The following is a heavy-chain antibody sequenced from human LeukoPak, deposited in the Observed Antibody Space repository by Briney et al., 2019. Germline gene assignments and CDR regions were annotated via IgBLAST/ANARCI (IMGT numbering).Heavy chain of an antibody. CDR2: IIPIFGTA. CDR3: ARVSYDYSNYVSLDY. Sequence: ASVKVSCKASGCTFSSYAISWVRQAPGQGLEWMGGIIPIFGTANYAQKFQGRVTITADESTSTAYMELSSLRSEDTAVYYCARVSYDYSNYVSLDYWGQGTLVTVSS. V-gene: IGHV1-69*13. CDR1: GCTFSSYA. D-gene: IGHD4-11*01. J-gene: IGHJ4*02.